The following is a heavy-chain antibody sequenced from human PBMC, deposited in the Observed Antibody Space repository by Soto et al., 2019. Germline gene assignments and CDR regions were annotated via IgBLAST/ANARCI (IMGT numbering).Heavy chain of an antibody. CDR1: GYSFTSYW. Sequence: LGESLKISCKGSGYSFTSYWISWVRQMPGKGLEWMGMIDPSDSYSSYSPSFQGHVTISADKSITTAYLQWSSLKASDTAMYYCARLTFSVSNPHHFDIWGQGTMVTVSS. CDR3: ARLTFSVSNPHHFDI. V-gene: IGHV5-10-1*01. J-gene: IGHJ3*02. CDR2: IDPSDSYS. D-gene: IGHD3-16*01.